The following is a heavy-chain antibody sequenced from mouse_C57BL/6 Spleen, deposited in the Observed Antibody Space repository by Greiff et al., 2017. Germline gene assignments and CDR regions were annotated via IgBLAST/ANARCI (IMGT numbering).Heavy chain of an antibody. CDR1: GYTFTSYW. Sequence: QVQLQQPGAELVKPGASVKLSCKASGYTFTSYWMHWVKQRPGRGLEWIGRIDPNSGGTKYNEKFKSKATLTVDKPSSTAYMQLSSLTSEGSAVYYCAREGGGITTVVATNYFDYWGQGTTLTVSS. D-gene: IGHD1-1*01. V-gene: IGHV1-72*01. CDR2: IDPNSGGT. CDR3: AREGGGITTVVATNYFDY. J-gene: IGHJ2*01.